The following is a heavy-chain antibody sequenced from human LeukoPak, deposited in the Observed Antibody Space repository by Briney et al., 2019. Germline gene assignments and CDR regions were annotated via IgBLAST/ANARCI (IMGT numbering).Heavy chain of an antibody. Sequence: ASVKVSCKASEYTFTGYYMHWVRQAPGQGLEWMGWIDPHSGDTNYAQKFQGRVTMTRDTSISTAYMELRRLTSDDTAVYYCASDLFARTDRSGWYGDDYWGQGSLVTVSS. CDR1: EYTFTGYY. J-gene: IGHJ4*02. D-gene: IGHD6-19*01. CDR3: ASDLFARTDRSGWYGDDY. V-gene: IGHV1-2*02. CDR2: IDPHSGDT.